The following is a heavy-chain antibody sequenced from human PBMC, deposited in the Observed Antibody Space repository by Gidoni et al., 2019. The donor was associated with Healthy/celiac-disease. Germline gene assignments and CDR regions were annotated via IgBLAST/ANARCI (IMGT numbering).Heavy chain of an antibody. V-gene: IGHV1-46*01. CDR1: GYTFTSYY. Sequence: QVQLVQSGAEVKKPGASVKVSCKASGYTFTSYYMHLVRQAPGQGLEWMGIINPSGGSTSYAQKFQGRVTMTRDTSTSTVYMELSSLRSEDTAVYYCARAQELHLLWWTVTPESDAFDIWGQGTMVTVSS. D-gene: IGHD2-21*01. J-gene: IGHJ3*02. CDR3: ARAQELHLLWWTVTPESDAFDI. CDR2: INPSGGST.